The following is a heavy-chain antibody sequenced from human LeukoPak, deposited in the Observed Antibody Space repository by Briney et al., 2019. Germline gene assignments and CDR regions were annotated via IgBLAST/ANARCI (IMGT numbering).Heavy chain of an antibody. CDR3: AKAIHSSSSGVVDY. Sequence: GGSLRLSCAASGFTFSSYGMHWVRQAPGKGLEWVAFIRYDGSNKYYADSVKGRFTISRDNSKNTLYLQMNSLRAEDTAVYYCAKAIHSSSSGVVDYWGREPWSPSPQ. CDR2: IRYDGSNK. J-gene: IGHJ4*02. V-gene: IGHV3-30*02. CDR1: GFTFSSYG. D-gene: IGHD6-6*01.